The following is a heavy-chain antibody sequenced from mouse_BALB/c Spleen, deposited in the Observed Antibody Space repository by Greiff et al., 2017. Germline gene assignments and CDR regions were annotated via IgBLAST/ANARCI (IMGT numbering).Heavy chain of an antibody. V-gene: IGHV3-8*02. CDR2: ISYSGST. Sequence: EVQLQQSGPSLVKPSQTLSLTCSVTGDSITSGYWNWIRKFPGNKLEYMGYISYSGSTYYNPSLKSRISITRDTSKNQYYLQLNSVTTEDTATYYCATYDYDVGYAMDYWGQGTSVTVSS. J-gene: IGHJ4*01. CDR3: ATYDYDVGYAMDY. D-gene: IGHD2-4*01. CDR1: GDSITSGY.